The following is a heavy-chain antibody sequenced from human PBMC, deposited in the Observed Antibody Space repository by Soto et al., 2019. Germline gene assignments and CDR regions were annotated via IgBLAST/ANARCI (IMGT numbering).Heavy chain of an antibody. J-gene: IGHJ6*02. CDR2: ISAYNGNT. CDR1: GYTFTSYG. V-gene: IGHV1-18*01. D-gene: IGHD3-3*01. CDR3: ARDITIFGVVTPTYYYYGMDV. Sequence: ASVKVSCKASGYTFTSYGISWVRQAPGQGLEWMGWISAYNGNTNYAQKLQGRVTMTTDTSTSTAYMELRSLRSDDTAVYYCARDITIFGVVTPTYYYYGMDVWRQVTTVTVS.